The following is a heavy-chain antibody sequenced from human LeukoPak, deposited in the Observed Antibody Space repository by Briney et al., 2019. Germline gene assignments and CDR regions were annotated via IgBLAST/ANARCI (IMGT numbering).Heavy chain of an antibody. J-gene: IGHJ5*02. D-gene: IGHD3-3*01. Sequence: GGSLRPSCAASGFTFSSYAMSWVRQAPGKGLEWVSAISGSGGSTYYADSVKGRFTISRDNSKNTLYLQMNSLRAEDTAVYNCAKSTTLRFLEWSPKGWFDPWGQGTLVTVSS. CDR3: AKSTTLRFLEWSPKGWFDP. V-gene: IGHV3-23*01. CDR1: GFTFSSYA. CDR2: ISGSGGST.